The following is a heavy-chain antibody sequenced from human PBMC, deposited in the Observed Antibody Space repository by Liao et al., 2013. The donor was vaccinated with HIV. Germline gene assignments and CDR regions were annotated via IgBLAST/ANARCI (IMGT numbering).Heavy chain of an antibody. CDR2: IYHTGGT. V-gene: IGHV4-30-2*01. J-gene: IGHJ5*02. CDR3: ARETASGLYTWFDP. D-gene: IGHD2-15*01. Sequence: QLQLQESGSGLVKPSQTLSLTCAVSGGSISSGGYSWSWIRQPPGKGLEWIGFIYHTGGTSYNPSLQSRVTMSVDRSKNYLSLKLSSVTAADTAVYYCARETASGLYTWFDPWGRGTRRSPSP. CDR1: GGSISSGGYS.